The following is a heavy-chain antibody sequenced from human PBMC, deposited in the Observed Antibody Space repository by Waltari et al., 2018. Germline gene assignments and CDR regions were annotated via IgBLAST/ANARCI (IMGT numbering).Heavy chain of an antibody. J-gene: IGHJ4*02. D-gene: IGHD6-13*01. Sequence: QVQLQQSGPGLVKPSQTLSLTCAISGDSVSSNSAAWNWIRQSPSRGLEWLGRTNYSAKGYNDYAVSVKRRITLNAAPCRNQFSLEWNSVTPEDTAVYCCARQARGSSWYIDNWGQGTLVTVSS. V-gene: IGHV6-1*01. CDR3: ARQARGSSWYIDN. CDR2: TNYSAKGYN. CDR1: GDSVSSNSAA.